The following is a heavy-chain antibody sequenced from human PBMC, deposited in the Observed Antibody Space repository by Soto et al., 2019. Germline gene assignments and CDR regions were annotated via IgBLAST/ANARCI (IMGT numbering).Heavy chain of an antibody. CDR3: ASPHCSSIRCFSYYFDY. V-gene: IGHV1-69*06. D-gene: IGHD2-2*01. CDR1: GGTFSSYA. CDR2: IIPIFGTA. J-gene: IGHJ4*02. Sequence: ASVKVSCKASGGTFSSYAISWVRQAPGQGLEWMGGIIPIFGTANYAQKFQGRVTITAEKSTSTAYMELRSLRSEDTAVYYCASPHCSSIRCFSYYFDYWGQGTLVTVSS.